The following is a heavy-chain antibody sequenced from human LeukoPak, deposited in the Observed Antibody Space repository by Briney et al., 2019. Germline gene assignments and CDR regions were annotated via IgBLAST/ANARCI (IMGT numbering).Heavy chain of an antibody. V-gene: IGHV4-39*01. D-gene: IGHD5-12*01. J-gene: IGHJ4*02. CDR1: GGSVSSTTYY. CDR2: INYSGST. Sequence: SETLSLTCTVSGGSVSSTTYYWSWIRQPPGKGPEWIASINYSGSTYYNPSLKSRVTISVDTSENQFSLKLSSVTAADTAVYYCARVAAISPFDYWSQGTLVTVSS. CDR3: ARVAAISPFDY.